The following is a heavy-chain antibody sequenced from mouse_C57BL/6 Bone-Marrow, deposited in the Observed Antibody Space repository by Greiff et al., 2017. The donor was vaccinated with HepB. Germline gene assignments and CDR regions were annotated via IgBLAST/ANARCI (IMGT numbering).Heavy chain of an antibody. V-gene: IGHV1-39*01. D-gene: IGHD1-1*01. CDR1: GYSFTDYN. Sequence: EVKLMESGPELVKPGASVKISCKASGYSFTDYNMNWVKQSNGKSLEWIGVINPNYGTTSYNQKFKGKATLTVDQSSSTAYMQLNSLTSEDSAVYYCARRGYGSSYGGCFDYWGQGTTPTVSS. J-gene: IGHJ2*01. CDR3: ARRGYGSSYGGCFDY. CDR2: INPNYGTT.